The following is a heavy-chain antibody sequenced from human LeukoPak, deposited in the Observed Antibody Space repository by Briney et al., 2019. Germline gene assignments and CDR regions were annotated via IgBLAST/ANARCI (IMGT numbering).Heavy chain of an antibody. J-gene: IGHJ4*02. Sequence: GGSLRLSCAASGFTFSSYWMHWVRQAPGKGLVWVSRINTDGSSTHYADSVKGRFTISRDNSKNTLYLQMNSLSVEDTAVYYCAKDRSTGSSCPGFWGQGTLVTVSS. D-gene: IGHD2-15*01. V-gene: IGHV3-74*01. CDR3: AKDRSTGSSCPGF. CDR1: GFTFSSYW. CDR2: INTDGSST.